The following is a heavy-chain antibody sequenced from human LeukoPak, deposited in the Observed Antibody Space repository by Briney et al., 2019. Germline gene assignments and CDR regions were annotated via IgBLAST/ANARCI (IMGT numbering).Heavy chain of an antibody. CDR3: ARQDRHSSSWHFDY. Sequence: SETLSLTCTVSGGSISSSSYYWGWIRQPPGKGLEWIGSIYYSGSTYYNPSLKSRVTISVDTSKNQFSLKLSSVTAADTAVYYCARQDRHSSSWHFDYWGQGTLVTVSS. V-gene: IGHV4-39*01. CDR1: GGSISSSSYY. D-gene: IGHD6-13*01. CDR2: IYYSGST. J-gene: IGHJ4*02.